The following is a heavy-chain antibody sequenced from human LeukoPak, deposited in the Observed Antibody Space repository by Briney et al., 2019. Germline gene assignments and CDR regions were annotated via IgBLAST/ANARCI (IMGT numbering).Heavy chain of an antibody. D-gene: IGHD1-26*01. V-gene: IGHV1-2*02. Sequence: ASVKVSCKTSGYTFTDYYIHWMRQAPGQGLEWMGWINTNSGGTNYAQKFQGRVTMTRDTSISTAYMDLSSLTSDDTAVYYCARNLVGPTDVDYWGQGTPVTVSA. CDR3: ARNLVGPTDVDY. J-gene: IGHJ4*02. CDR1: GYTFTDYY. CDR2: INTNSGGT.